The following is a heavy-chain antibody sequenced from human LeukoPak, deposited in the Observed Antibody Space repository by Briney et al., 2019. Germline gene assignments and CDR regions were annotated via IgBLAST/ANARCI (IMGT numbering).Heavy chain of an antibody. CDR3: ARSERYSSGWYFYFDY. J-gene: IGHJ4*02. Sequence: PSETLSLTCTVSGGSISTYYWSWIRQPPGKGLEWIGYIYYSGSTNYNPSLKSRVTISIDTSKNQFSLNLSSVTAADTAVYYRARSERYSSGWYFYFDYWGQGTLVTVSS. CDR1: GGSISTYY. D-gene: IGHD6-19*01. V-gene: IGHV4-59*01. CDR2: IYYSGST.